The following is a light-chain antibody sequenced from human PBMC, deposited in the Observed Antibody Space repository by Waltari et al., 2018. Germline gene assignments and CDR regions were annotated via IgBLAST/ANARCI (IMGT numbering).Light chain of an antibody. CDR2: HTS. CDR1: QGVGKY. V-gene: IGKV3-20*01. J-gene: IGKJ1*01. CDR3: QKYDFLPAT. Sequence: EIVLTQSPGTLSLSPGERATLSCSASQGVGKYLAGYQQRPGQAPRLLLYHTSITATGIPDRCSGSGYVTDFSLTISRLEPEEFAVYYCQKYDFLPATFGQGTTVEIK.